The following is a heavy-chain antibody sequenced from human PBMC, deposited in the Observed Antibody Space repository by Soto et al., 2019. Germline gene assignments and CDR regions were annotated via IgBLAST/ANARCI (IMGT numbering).Heavy chain of an antibody. V-gene: IGHV3-23*01. CDR1: GFTFSSYA. Sequence: AGGSLRLSCAASGFTFSSYAMSWVRQAPGKGLEWVSAISGSGGSTYYADSVKGRFTISRDNSKNTLYLQMNSLRAEDTAVYYCAKGLAYYDFWSGQDYYYYYMDVWGKGTTVTVSS. CDR3: AKGLAYYDFWSGQDYYYYYMDV. D-gene: IGHD3-3*01. CDR2: ISGSGGST. J-gene: IGHJ6*03.